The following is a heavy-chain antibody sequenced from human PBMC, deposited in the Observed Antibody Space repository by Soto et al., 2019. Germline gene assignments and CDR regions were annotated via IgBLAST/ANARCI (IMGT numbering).Heavy chain of an antibody. V-gene: IGHV4-61*01. CDR3: ARDRVGIEAAGTIDELEDYYGMDV. J-gene: IGHJ6*02. CDR1: GGSVSSGSYY. CDR2: IYYSGST. Sequence: SETLSLTCSVSGGSVSSGSYYWSWIRQPPGKGLEWSGYIYYSGSTNYNPSLKSRVTISVDTSKNQFSLKLSSVTAADTDVYYCARDRVGIEAAGTIDELEDYYGMDVWGQGTTVTVSS. D-gene: IGHD6-13*01.